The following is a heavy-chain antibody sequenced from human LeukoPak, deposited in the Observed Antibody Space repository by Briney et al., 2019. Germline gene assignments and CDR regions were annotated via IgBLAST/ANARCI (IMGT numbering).Heavy chain of an antibody. D-gene: IGHD3-10*01. Sequence: GGSLRLSCAASGFTFSDHYMDWVRQAPGKGLEWVGRIRHKVNSYTTEYAASVKGRFTISRDDSKNSLYLQMNSLRYEDTAVYYCARVFSYGSGKYFDYWGQGTLVTVSS. V-gene: IGHV3-72*01. CDR3: ARVFSYGSGKYFDY. J-gene: IGHJ4*02. CDR1: GFTFSDHY. CDR2: IRHKVNSYTT.